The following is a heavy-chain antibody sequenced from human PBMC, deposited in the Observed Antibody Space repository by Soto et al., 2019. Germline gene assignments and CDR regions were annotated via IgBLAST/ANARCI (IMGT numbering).Heavy chain of an antibody. V-gene: IGHV1-69*13. Sequence: SVKVSCKASGGTFSSYAISWVRQAPGQGLEWMGGIIPIFGTANYAQKFQGRVTITADESTSTAYMELSSLRSEDTAVYYCARVKLIFGVGDYYYYGMDVWGQGTTVTVSS. CDR1: GGTFSSYA. CDR2: IIPIFGTA. J-gene: IGHJ6*02. CDR3: ARVKLIFGVGDYYYYGMDV. D-gene: IGHD3-3*01.